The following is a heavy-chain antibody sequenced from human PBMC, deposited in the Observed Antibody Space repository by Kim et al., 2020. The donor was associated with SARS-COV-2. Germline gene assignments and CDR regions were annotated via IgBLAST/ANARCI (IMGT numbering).Heavy chain of an antibody. V-gene: IGHV3-23*01. Sequence: GGSLRLSCAASGFTFSSYAMSWVRQAPGKGLEWVSAISGSGGSTYYADSVKGRFTISRDNSKNTLYLQMNSLRAEDTAVYYCAKGHQRFLEWLLSWRGFVLDYWGQGTLVTVSS. CDR2: ISGSGGST. CDR1: GFTFSSYA. D-gene: IGHD3-3*01. J-gene: IGHJ4*02. CDR3: AKGHQRFLEWLLSWRGFVLDY.